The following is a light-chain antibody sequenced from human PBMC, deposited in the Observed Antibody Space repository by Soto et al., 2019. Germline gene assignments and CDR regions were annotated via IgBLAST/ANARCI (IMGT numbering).Light chain of an antibody. V-gene: IGKV3-20*01. Sequence: ESVLTQSPGTLSLSPGERATLSCRASQRVSSSFLAWYQLKPGQAPRLLIYGASSRATGIPDRFSGSGSGTDFTLTISRLEPEDLAVYYCQQYDSSPWTFGQGTKVEI. CDR3: QQYDSSPWT. CDR1: QRVSSSF. CDR2: GAS. J-gene: IGKJ1*01.